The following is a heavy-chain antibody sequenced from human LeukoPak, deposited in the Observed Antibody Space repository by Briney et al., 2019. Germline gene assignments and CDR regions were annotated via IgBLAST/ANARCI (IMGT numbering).Heavy chain of an antibody. Sequence: PSETLSLTCAVSGGSIRTSTYYWGWIRQPPGKGLEWIGSIYFGGNTYYNPSLKSRVTISVDTSKDQFSLKLSSVTAADTAVYYCARHYVNPVLRYFDWLRRGCGWFDPWGQGTLVTVSS. V-gene: IGHV4-39*01. D-gene: IGHD3-9*01. J-gene: IGHJ5*02. CDR3: ARHYVNPVLRYFDWLRRGCGWFDP. CDR2: IYFGGNT. CDR1: GGSIRTSTYY.